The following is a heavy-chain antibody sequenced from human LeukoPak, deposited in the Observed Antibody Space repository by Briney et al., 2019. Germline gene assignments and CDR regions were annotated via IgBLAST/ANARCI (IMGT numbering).Heavy chain of an antibody. J-gene: IGHJ4*02. V-gene: IGHV3-48*03. Sequence: SGGSLRLSCAASGFTFGSYEMNWVRQAPGKGLEWVSYISSSGSTIYYADSVKGRFTISRDNAKNSLYLQMNSLRAEDTGVYYCARRVAVADNYFDYWGQGTLVTVSS. CDR2: ISSSGSTI. CDR1: GFTFGSYE. D-gene: IGHD6-19*01. CDR3: ARRVAVADNYFDY.